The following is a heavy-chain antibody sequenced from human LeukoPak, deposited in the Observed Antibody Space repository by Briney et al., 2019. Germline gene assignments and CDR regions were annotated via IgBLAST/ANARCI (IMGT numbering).Heavy chain of an antibody. CDR1: GFTFGHYA. CDR2: ISGSGSTS. V-gene: IGHV3-23*01. CDR3: AKNTILAD. J-gene: IGHJ4*02. D-gene: IGHD3-3*01. Sequence: GGSLRLSCVASGFTFGHYAMNWVRQAPGKGLKWVSAISGSGSTSYYIDSVRGRFTISRDNSKNTVFLEMNGLRAEDTAIYYCAKNTILADWGQGTLVTVSS.